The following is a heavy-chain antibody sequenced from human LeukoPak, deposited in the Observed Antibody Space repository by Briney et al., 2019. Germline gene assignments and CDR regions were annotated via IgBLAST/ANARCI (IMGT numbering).Heavy chain of an antibody. V-gene: IGHV3-23*01. CDR1: GFTFSSYA. CDR3: AKVSWANYFDY. CDR2: ISGSGDNT. Sequence: PGGSLRLSCAVSGFTFSSYAMSWVRQAPGKRLEWVSNISGSGDNTYSADSVRGRFTISRDNSKNTLYLQMNSLRAEDTAIYYCAKVSWANYFDYWGQGTLVTVSS. D-gene: IGHD6-13*01. J-gene: IGHJ4*02.